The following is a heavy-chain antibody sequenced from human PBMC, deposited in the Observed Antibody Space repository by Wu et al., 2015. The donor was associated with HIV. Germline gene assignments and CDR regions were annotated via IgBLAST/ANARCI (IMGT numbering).Heavy chain of an antibody. CDR1: GYVFKTYG. CDR2: ISGYNGNT. V-gene: IGHV1-18*01. CDR3: ARDSPESKSSVGTGLAY. D-gene: IGHD6-19*01. Sequence: QVQLVQSGTEVKESGASLKVSCKASGYVFKTYGISWLRQAPGQGLEWMGWISGYNGNTNYAQNLQGRVTMTADTSTNTVYMELRSLRSDDTAVYYCARDSPESKSSVGTGLAYWGQGTLVTVSS. J-gene: IGHJ4*02.